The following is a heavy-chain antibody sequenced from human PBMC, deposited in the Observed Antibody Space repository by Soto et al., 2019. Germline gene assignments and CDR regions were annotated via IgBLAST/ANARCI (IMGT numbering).Heavy chain of an antibody. V-gene: IGHV3-72*01. CDR3: AVWIPGRVV. J-gene: IGHJ3*01. Sequence: EVQLVESGGGLVQPGGSLRLSCAASGFTFSDHYMDWVRQAPGKGLEWVGRTKNKADSYTTEYAASVNGRFIISRDDSKNSLYLQMNSLKTEDTAMYYCAVWIPGRVVWGQGTMVTVSS. CDR1: GFTFSDHY. D-gene: IGHD3-16*01. CDR2: TKNKADSYTT.